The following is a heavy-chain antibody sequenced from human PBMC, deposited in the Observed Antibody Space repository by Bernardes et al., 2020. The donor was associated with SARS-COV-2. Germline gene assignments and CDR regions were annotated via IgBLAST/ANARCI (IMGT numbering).Heavy chain of an antibody. CDR1: GVTFSKFP. CDR2: ISGRDTTT. CDR3: AKDACPNSSGCPYQAFDL. Sequence: GGSLRLSCEVFGVTFSKFPMSWVRQTPGQGLEWVSAISGRDTTTYYADSVRGRFTISRDDSRNTLYLHMNNLRVDDTAVYFCAKDACPNSSGCPYQAFDLWGQGTLVTVSS. D-gene: IGHD6-19*01. V-gene: IGHV3-23*01. J-gene: IGHJ4*02.